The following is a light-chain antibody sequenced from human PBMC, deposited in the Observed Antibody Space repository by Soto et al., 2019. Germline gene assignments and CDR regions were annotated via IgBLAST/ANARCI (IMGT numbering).Light chain of an antibody. Sequence: QSALTQPASVSGSPGQSITISCTGTSSDVGAYNYVSWYQQHPGKAPKVLIYDVSNRPSGVSNRFSASKSGNTASLTISGLQAEDEGDYYCSSYTSSSTHVFGTGTKVTVL. J-gene: IGLJ1*01. V-gene: IGLV2-14*01. CDR2: DVS. CDR1: SSDVGAYNY. CDR3: SSYTSSSTHV.